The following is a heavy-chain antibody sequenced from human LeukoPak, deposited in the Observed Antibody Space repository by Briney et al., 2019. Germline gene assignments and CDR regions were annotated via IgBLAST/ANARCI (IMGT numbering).Heavy chain of an antibody. CDR1: GFTVSSNY. Sequence: GGSLRLSCAASGFTVSSNYMSWVRQAPGKGLEWVSGINWNGGSTGYADSVKGRFTISRDNAKNSLYLQMNSLRAEDTALYHCARDVGWYALGDWGQGTLVTVSS. CDR3: ARDVGWYALGD. J-gene: IGHJ4*02. V-gene: IGHV3-20*01. CDR2: INWNGGST. D-gene: IGHD6-19*01.